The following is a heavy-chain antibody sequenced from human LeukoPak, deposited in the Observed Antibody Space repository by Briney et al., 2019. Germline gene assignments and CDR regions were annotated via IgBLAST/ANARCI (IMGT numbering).Heavy chain of an antibody. CDR1: GVSISSISYY. CDR3: ARHNRVVPPDY. D-gene: IGHD2-15*01. Sequence: PSETLSLTCTVSGVSISSISYYWGWIRQPPGEGLEWIGNIYYSGSTYYNPSLKSRATISVDTSKNQFSLKVTSVTAADTAVYYCARHNRVVPPDYWGQGTLVTVSS. CDR2: IYYSGST. J-gene: IGHJ4*02. V-gene: IGHV4-39*01.